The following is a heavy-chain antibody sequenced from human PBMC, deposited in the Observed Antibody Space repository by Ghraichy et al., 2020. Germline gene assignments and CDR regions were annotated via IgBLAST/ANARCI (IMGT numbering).Heavy chain of an antibody. CDR3: ANSLYSARRGFHDYFFDY. CDR1: GFIFNTYG. J-gene: IGHJ4*02. CDR2: VQYDGGAK. D-gene: IGHD3-22*01. Sequence: GGSLRLSCGASGFIFNTYGMHWVRQPPGKGLEWVAFVQYDGGAKFYADSVRGRFTISKDNSKDTLYLQIIGLRAEDTAVYYCANSLYSARRGFHDYFFDYWGQGTLVTVSS. V-gene: IGHV3-30*02.